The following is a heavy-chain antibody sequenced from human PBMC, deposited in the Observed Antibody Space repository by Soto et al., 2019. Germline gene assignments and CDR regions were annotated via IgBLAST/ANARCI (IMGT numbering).Heavy chain of an antibody. V-gene: IGHV1-69*15. CDR1: GGTFSSYA. J-gene: IGHJ4*02. CDR2: MTIPIFGTA. Sequence: QVQLVQSGAEVKKPGSSVKVSCKASGGTFSSYAINWVRQAPGQGLEWMGRMTIPIFGTANYAQKFQGSVTITADESTSTAYMELSSLRSEDTAFYYCGWDTTMAGIDYWGQGTLVTVSS. CDR3: GWDTTMAGIDY. D-gene: IGHD5-18*01.